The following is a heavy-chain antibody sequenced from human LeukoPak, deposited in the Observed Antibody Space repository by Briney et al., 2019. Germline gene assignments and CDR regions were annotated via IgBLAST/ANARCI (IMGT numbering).Heavy chain of an antibody. Sequence: GGSLRLSCAASGLTVSTNYMSWVRQAPGKGLEWVSVIYSGGNTFYADSVKGRFTISIDNFKNTLYLQMNSLRAEDTAVYYCARDPGSSSSYWGQGTLVTVSS. CDR3: ARDPGSSSSY. CDR2: IYSGGNT. V-gene: IGHV3-53*01. CDR1: GLTVSTNY. D-gene: IGHD6-6*01. J-gene: IGHJ4*02.